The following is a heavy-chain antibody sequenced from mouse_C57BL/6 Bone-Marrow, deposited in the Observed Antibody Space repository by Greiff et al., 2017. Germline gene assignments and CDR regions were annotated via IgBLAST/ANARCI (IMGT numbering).Heavy chain of an antibody. CDR3: ARGLRSFDY. CDR2: ISDGGSYT. CDR1: GFTFSSYA. V-gene: IGHV5-4*03. D-gene: IGHD1-1*01. Sequence: EVKVVESGGGLVKPGGSLKLSCAASGFTFSSYAMSWVRQTPEKRLEWVATISDGGSYTYYPDNVKGRFTISRDNAKNNLYLQMSHLKSEDTAMYYCARGLRSFDYWGQGTTLTVPS. J-gene: IGHJ2*01.